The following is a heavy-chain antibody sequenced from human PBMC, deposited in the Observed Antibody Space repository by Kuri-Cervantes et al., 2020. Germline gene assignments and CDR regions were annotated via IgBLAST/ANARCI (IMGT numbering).Heavy chain of an antibody. Sequence: ASVKVSCKASGYTFTSYAMNWVRQAPGQGLEWMGWISAYNGNTNYAQKLQGRVTMTTDTSTSTAYMELRSLRSDDTAVCYCAREGAVAGPGFDPWGQGTLVTVSS. CDR2: ISAYNGNT. CDR1: GYTFTSYA. CDR3: AREGAVAGPGFDP. D-gene: IGHD6-19*01. J-gene: IGHJ5*02. V-gene: IGHV1-18*01.